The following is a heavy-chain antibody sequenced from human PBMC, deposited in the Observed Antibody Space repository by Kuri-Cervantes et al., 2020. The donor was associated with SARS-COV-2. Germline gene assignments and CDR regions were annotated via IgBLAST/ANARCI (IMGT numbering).Heavy chain of an antibody. CDR1: GFSFSSYA. J-gene: IGHJ4*02. V-gene: IGHV3-64*04. CDR2: ISSNGGST. Sequence: GESLKISCSASGFSFSSYAMHWVRQPPGKGLEYVSAISSNGGSTYYADSVKGRFTISRDNAKNSLYLQMNSLRDEDTAVYYCARDGTSRRIDYWGQGTLVTVSS. D-gene: IGHD6-13*01. CDR3: ARDGTSRRIDY.